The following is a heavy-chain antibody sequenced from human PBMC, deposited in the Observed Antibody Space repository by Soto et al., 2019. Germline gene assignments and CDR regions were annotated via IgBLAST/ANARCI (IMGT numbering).Heavy chain of an antibody. Sequence: QVQLVQSGAEVKKPGASVKVSCKASGYTFTSYDINWVRQATGQGLEWMGWMNPNSGNTGYAQKFQGRVTMTRNTAISTAYMELSSLRSEDTAVYYCASTDLPPYCSGGSCYAGRFDYWGQGTLVTVSS. CDR3: ASTDLPPYCSGGSCYAGRFDY. V-gene: IGHV1-8*01. J-gene: IGHJ4*02. CDR1: GYTFTSYD. D-gene: IGHD2-15*01. CDR2: MNPNSGNT.